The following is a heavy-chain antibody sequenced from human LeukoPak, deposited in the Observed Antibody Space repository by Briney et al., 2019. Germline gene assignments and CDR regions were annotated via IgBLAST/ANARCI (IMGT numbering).Heavy chain of an antibody. D-gene: IGHD4-17*01. J-gene: IGHJ6*03. CDR3: ARLVETTVIYYYYYYMDV. Sequence: SETLSLTCAVYGGPFSGYYWSWIRQPPGRGLEWIGEIHPSGSTDYNPSLKGRVTISVDTSKNQFSLKLSSVTAADTAVYYCARLVETTVIYYYYYYMDVWGKGTTVTVSS. CDR1: GGPFSGYY. V-gene: IGHV4-34*01. CDR2: IHPSGST.